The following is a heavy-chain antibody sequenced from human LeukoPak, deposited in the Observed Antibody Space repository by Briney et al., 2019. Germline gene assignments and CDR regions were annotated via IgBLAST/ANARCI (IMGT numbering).Heavy chain of an antibody. CDR1: GGSINSYY. CDR2: IYYSGST. Sequence: SETLSLTCTVSGGSINSYYWTWIRQPPGKGPEWIGYIYYSGSTNYNPSLKSRVTMSVDTSKSQFSLRLSSVTPADTAVYYCARRQVQPERFDYWGQGALVTVSS. CDR3: ARRQVQPERFDY. V-gene: IGHV4-59*01. J-gene: IGHJ4*02. D-gene: IGHD6-13*01.